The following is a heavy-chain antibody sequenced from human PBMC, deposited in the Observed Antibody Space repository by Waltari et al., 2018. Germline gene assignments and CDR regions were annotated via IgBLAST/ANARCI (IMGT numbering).Heavy chain of an antibody. CDR2: IKQGGSEK. J-gene: IGHJ3*02. CDR3: ATAEMVPLDAFDI. D-gene: IGHD6-13*01. CDR1: GFTFSSYW. Sequence: EVQLVESGGGLVQPGGSLRLSCAASGFTFSSYWMSWVRQDPGKGLEWGANIKQGGSEKDYVDSVKGRFTIARENAKNSLYLQMNSLRAEDTAVYYCATAEMVPLDAFDIWGQGTMVTVSS. V-gene: IGHV3-7*01.